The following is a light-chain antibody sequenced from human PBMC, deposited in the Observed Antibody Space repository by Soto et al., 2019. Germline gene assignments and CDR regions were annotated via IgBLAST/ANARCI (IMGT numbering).Light chain of an antibody. CDR3: QQRGNWPIT. Sequence: EIVLTQSPGTPSLSPGERATLSCRASQSVRSSYLAWYQQKPGQAPRLLIYDASNRATGIPARFSGSGSGTDFTLTITSLEPEDFAYYYCQQRGNWPITFGQGPRLE. CDR1: QSVRSSY. V-gene: IGKV3-11*01. CDR2: DAS. J-gene: IGKJ5*01.